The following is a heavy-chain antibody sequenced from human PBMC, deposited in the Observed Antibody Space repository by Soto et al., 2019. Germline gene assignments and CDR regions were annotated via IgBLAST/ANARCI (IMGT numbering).Heavy chain of an antibody. J-gene: IGHJ6*02. CDR3: AKDSHPGYDILTGYSIYYYYGMDV. CDR1: GFTFSSYG. V-gene: IGHV3-30*18. Sequence: GGSLRLSCAASGFTFSSYGMHWVRQAPGKGLEWVAVISYDGSNKYYADSVKGRFTISRDNSKNTLYLQMNSLRAEDTAVYYCAKDSHPGYDILTGYSIYYYYGMDVWGQGTTVTVSS. D-gene: IGHD3-9*01. CDR2: ISYDGSNK.